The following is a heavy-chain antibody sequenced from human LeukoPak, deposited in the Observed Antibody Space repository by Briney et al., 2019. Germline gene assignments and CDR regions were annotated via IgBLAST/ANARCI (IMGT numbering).Heavy chain of an antibody. CDR1: GYTFTSYY. Sequence: GASVKVSCKASGYTFTSYYMHWVRQAPGQGLEWMGIINPSGGSTSYAQKFQGRVTMTRDTSTSTVYMELSSLRSGDTAVYYCARDATFITGTTNYYYGMDVWGQGTTVTVSS. CDR3: ARDATFITGTTNYYYGMDV. J-gene: IGHJ6*02. CDR2: INPSGGST. V-gene: IGHV1-46*01. D-gene: IGHD1-7*01.